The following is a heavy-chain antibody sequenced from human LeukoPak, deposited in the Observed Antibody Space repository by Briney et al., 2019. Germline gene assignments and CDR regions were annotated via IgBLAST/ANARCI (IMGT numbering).Heavy chain of an antibody. V-gene: IGHV1-2*02. D-gene: IGHD4-17*01. CDR2: INPNSGGT. J-gene: IGHJ4*02. CDR1: GYTFTGYY. CDR3: ARTYGDYGEFDY. Sequence: ASVKVSCKASGYTFTGYYMHWVRQAPGQGLEWMGWINPNSGGTNYAQKFQGRVTMTRDTSISTAYMELSRLRSDDTAVYYCARTYGDYGEFDYWGQGTLVTVSS.